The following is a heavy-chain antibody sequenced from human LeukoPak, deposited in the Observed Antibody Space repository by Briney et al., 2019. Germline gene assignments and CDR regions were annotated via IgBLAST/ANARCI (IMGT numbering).Heavy chain of an antibody. D-gene: IGHD1-1*01. CDR3: AKGGNWNGLNYFDY. CDR1: GFTFSSYG. Sequence: PGGSLRLSCAASGFTFSSYGMSWVRQAPGKGLEWVSAISGSGGSTYYADSVKGRFTLSRDNSKNTLYLQMNSLRAEDTAVYYCAKGGNWNGLNYFDYWGQGTLVTVSS. CDR2: ISGSGGST. V-gene: IGHV3-23*01. J-gene: IGHJ4*02.